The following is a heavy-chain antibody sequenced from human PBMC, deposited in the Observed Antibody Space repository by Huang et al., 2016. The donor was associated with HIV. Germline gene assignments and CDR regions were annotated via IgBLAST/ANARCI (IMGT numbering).Heavy chain of an antibody. CDR2: ISSSCTPN. CDR3: VRDLKDTLSSIDVFDM. J-gene: IGHJ3*02. D-gene: IGHD5-18*01. V-gene: IGHV3-21*01. Sequence: EVRLTESGGGLVKPGGSLRLRCEASGFSLKAYNLNWVRQGPGWGLGIVSSISSSCTPNDYTNTMRGRFVISRDNARNSLYLRMNRLRPEDTAIYYCVRDLKDTLSSIDVFDMWGQGTLVTVSS. CDR1: GFSLKAYN.